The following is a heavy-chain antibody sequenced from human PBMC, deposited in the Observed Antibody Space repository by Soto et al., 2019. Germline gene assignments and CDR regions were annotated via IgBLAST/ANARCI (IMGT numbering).Heavy chain of an antibody. V-gene: IGHV1-69*13. Sequence: SVKVSCKASGGTFSSYAISWVRQAPGQGLEWMGGIIPIFGTADYAQKFQGRVTITADESTSTAYMELSSLRSEDTAVYYFARDRMVRGVPLYYFDYWGQGTLVTVSS. CDR3: ARDRMVRGVPLYYFDY. D-gene: IGHD3-10*01. CDR1: GGTFSSYA. CDR2: IIPIFGTA. J-gene: IGHJ4*02.